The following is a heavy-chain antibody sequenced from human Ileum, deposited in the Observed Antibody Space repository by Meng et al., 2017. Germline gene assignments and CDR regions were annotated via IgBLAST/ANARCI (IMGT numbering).Heavy chain of an antibody. J-gene: IGHJ5*02. CDR2: VYNTGNT. D-gene: IGHD6-19*01. V-gene: IGHV4-61*08. Sequence: QVGVPEAGPGLVGPWQTLSLTCTVSVGSVRSADSYWSWIRQTPGKGVGWIGYVYNTGNTNSNPSLRSRLNMSVDTSNSQFSLKLTSVTAADTAVYYCARGGGGGWPNWLDPWGQGTLVTVSS. CDR3: ARGGGGGWPNWLDP. CDR1: VGSVRSADSY.